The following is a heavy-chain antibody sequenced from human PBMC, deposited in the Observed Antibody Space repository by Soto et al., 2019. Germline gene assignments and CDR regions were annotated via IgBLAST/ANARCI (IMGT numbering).Heavy chain of an antibody. CDR3: ARSNPPYYYYYYMDV. CDR2: IYYSGST. Sequence: TLSLTCTVSGGSISSGGYYWSWIRQHPGKGLEWIGYIYYSGSTYYNPSLKSRVTISADKSISTAYLQWSSLKASDTAMYYCARSNPPYYYYYYMDVWGKGTTVTVSS. CDR1: GGSISSGGYY. J-gene: IGHJ6*03. V-gene: IGHV4-31*03.